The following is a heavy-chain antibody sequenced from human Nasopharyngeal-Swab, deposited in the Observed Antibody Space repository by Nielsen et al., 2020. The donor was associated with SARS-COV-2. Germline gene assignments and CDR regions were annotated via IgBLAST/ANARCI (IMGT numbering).Heavy chain of an antibody. J-gene: IGHJ4*02. CDR3: ASGDSAGDY. CDR2: ISSSSSYT. Sequence: WIRQPPGKGLEWVSYISSSSSYTNYADSVKGRFTISRDNAKNSLYLQMNSLRAEDTAVYYCASGDSAGDYWGQGTLVTVSS. V-gene: IGHV3-11*06. D-gene: IGHD5-24*01.